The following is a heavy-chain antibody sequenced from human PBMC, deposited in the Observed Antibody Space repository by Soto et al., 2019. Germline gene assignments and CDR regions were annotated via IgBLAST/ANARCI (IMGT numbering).Heavy chain of an antibody. Sequence: PSGTLSLTCAVSGCSISSSNWWSWVRQPPGKGLEWIGEIYHSGSTNYNPSLKSRVTISVDTSKNQFSLKLSSVTAADTAVYYCARLSDTAMATFDSWGQRNLVTVSS. CDR3: ARLSDTAMATFDS. V-gene: IGHV4-4*02. J-gene: IGHJ4*02. CDR2: IYHSGST. D-gene: IGHD5-18*01. CDR1: GCSISSSNW.